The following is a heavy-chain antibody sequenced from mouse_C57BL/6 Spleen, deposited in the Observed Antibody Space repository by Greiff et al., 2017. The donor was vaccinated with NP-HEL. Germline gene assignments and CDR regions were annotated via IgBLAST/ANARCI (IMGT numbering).Heavy chain of an antibody. CDR2: IHPNSGST. CDR1: GYTFTSYW. V-gene: IGHV1-64*01. CDR3: AREEGSSSFDD. J-gene: IGHJ2*01. Sequence: QVQLQQPGAELVKPGASVKLSCKASGYTFTSYWMHWVKQRPGQGLEWIGMIHPNSGSTNYNEKFKSKATLTVDKSSSTAYMQLSSLTSEDSAVYYCAREEGSSSFDDWGQGTTLTVSS. D-gene: IGHD1-1*01.